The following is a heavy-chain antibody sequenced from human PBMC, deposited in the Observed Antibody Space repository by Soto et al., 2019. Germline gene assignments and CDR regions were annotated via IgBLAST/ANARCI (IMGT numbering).Heavy chain of an antibody. J-gene: IGHJ6*02. CDR3: ARHDCSSTRCYNFGMDV. CDR2: IDPSDSYI. CDR1: GYIFTNYW. V-gene: IGHV5-10-1*01. Sequence: PGESLKISCNGSGYIFTNYWISWVRQMPGKGLEWMGRIDPSDSYIKYSPSFQGHVTISADNSISTAYLQWSSLKASDTAMYYCARHDCSSTRCYNFGMDVWGQGTTVTVSS. D-gene: IGHD2-2*02.